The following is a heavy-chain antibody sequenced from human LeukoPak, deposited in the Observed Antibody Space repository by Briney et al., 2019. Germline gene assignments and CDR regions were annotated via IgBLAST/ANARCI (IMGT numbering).Heavy chain of an antibody. CDR1: GFTFMNYW. V-gene: IGHV3-74*01. CDR3: ARAGGSGWSDR. Sequence: GGSLRLSCAASGFTFMNYWMHWVRQAPGKGLVWVSRINIDGSTRYADSVEGQFTISRDNAKNTLYLQMNSLRAEDTAVYYCARAGGSGWSDRCGQGTLVTVSS. D-gene: IGHD3-10*01. J-gene: IGHJ5*02. CDR2: INIDGST.